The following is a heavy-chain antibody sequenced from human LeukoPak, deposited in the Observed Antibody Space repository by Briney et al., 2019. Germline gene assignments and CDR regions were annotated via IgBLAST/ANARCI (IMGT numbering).Heavy chain of an antibody. CDR2: FDPEDGET. V-gene: IGHV1-24*01. CDR3: ATHRHYCSSTTCYLDY. J-gene: IGHJ4*02. Sequence: GASVKVSCKASGGTFSSYAISWVRQAPGKGPEWMGGFDPEDGETIYAQKFQGRVTMTEDTSTGTAYMELSSLRSEDTAVYYCATHRHYCSSTTCYLDYWGQGTLVTVSS. CDR1: GGTFSSYA. D-gene: IGHD2-2*01.